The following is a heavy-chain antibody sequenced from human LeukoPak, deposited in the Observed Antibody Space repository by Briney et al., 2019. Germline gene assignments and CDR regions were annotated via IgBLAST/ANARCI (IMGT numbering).Heavy chain of an antibody. CDR3: ASPPVPYGDYCYFDY. CDR2: IYSGGST. J-gene: IGHJ4*02. D-gene: IGHD4-17*01. Sequence: LSLTCTVSGGSISSGGYYWSWIRQPPGKGLEWVSLIYSGGSTSYADSVKGRFTISRDNSKNTLYLQMNSLRAEDTAVYYCASPPVPYGDYCYFDYWGQGTLVTVSS. CDR1: GGSISSGGYY. V-gene: IGHV3-53*01.